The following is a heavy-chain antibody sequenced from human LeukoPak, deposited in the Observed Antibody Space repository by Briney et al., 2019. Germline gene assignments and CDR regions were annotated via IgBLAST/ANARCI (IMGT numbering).Heavy chain of an antibody. Sequence: GASVKVSCKASGYTFTGYYMHWVRQAPGQGLEWMGWINPNSGGTNYAQKFQGRVTMTRDTSISTAYMELSRLRSDDTAVYYCARAPRPDYDFWSGYSYYFDYWGQGTLVTVSS. D-gene: IGHD3-3*01. CDR3: ARAPRPDYDFWSGYSYYFDY. CDR1: GYTFTGYY. V-gene: IGHV1-2*02. J-gene: IGHJ4*02. CDR2: INPNSGGT.